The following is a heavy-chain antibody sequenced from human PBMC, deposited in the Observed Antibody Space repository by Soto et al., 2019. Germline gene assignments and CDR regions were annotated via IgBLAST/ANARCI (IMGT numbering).Heavy chain of an antibody. CDR1: GYTFTSYA. D-gene: IGHD3-10*02. CDR3: ARDVRGRGLYYFDS. CDR2: INAGNGNT. Sequence: QVQLVQPGAEEKKPGASVKVSCKASGYTFTSYAMHWVRQAPGQRLEWMGWINAGNGNTKYSQKFQRRVTITRDTSASTAYMELSSLRAEDTAVYYCARDVRGRGLYYFDSWGQGTLVTVSS. V-gene: IGHV1-3*05. J-gene: IGHJ4*02.